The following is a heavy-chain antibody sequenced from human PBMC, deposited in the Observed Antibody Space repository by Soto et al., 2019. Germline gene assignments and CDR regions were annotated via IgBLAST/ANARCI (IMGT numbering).Heavy chain of an antibody. V-gene: IGHV3-7*01. CDR2: IKQDGSEK. J-gene: IGHJ1*01. CDR3: ASGLWTFQH. D-gene: IGHD3-10*01. CDR1: RFTFSNYW. Sequence: EVQLVESGGGLVQPGGSLRLSCAVSRFTFSNYWMSWVRQAPGKGLEWVANIKQDGSEKYYVDSVKGRFTISRDNAKNSLYLQMNSLGAEDTAVYFCASGLWTFQHWGQGTLVTVSS.